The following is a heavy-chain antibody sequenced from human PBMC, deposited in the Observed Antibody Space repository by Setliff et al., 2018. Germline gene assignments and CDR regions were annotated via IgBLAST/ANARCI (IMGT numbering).Heavy chain of an antibody. D-gene: IGHD6-6*01. Sequence: PSETLSLTCTVSDDSISSRRYYWGWSRQPAGKELEWIGQIYTSWSTNYNPSLKSRVTISLDTSKDQFSLKLISMTAADTAVYYCARGRNIAARLLDSWGQGTLVTVSS. CDR2: IYTSWST. J-gene: IGHJ4*02. V-gene: IGHV4-61*09. CDR1: DDSISSRRYY. CDR3: ARGRNIAARLLDS.